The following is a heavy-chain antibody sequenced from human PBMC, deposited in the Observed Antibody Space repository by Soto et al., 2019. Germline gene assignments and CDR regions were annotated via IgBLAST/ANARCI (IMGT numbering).Heavy chain of an antibody. V-gene: IGHV5-51*01. CDR2: IYPDDSEI. CDR1: GYSFTTYW. CDR3: ARRRGMDV. J-gene: IGHJ6*02. Sequence: GESLKISCKGSGYSFTTYWINWVRQMPGKGLEWMGIIYPDDSEIRYSPAFQGQVTISVDKSISTAYLQWSSLKASDSAVYYCARRRGMDVCGQGTTVTVSS.